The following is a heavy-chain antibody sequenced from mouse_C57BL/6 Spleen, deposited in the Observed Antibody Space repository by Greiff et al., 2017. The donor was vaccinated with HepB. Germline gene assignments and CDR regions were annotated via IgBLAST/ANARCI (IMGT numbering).Heavy chain of an antibody. Sequence: DVHLVESGGGLVKPGGSLKLSCAASGFTFSDYGMHWVRQAPEKGLEWVAYISSGSSTIYYADTVKGRFTISRDNAKNTLFLQMTSLRSEDTAMYYCARPGDSSGFAYWGQGTLVTVSA. CDR2: ISSGSSTI. CDR1: GFTFSDYG. V-gene: IGHV5-17*01. CDR3: ARPGDSSGFAY. D-gene: IGHD6-1*01. J-gene: IGHJ3*01.